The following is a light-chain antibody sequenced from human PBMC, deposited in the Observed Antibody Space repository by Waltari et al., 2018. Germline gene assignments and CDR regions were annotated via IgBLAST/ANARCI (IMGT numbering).Light chain of an antibody. CDR1: QRLIKRY. CDR2: GAS. Sequence: EVVLTQSPGTLSLSPGERATLSCRASQRLIKRYVAWYQQKPGQAPTLLIYGASNRAAGIPDRVSASGSETDFTLTISRLEPEDLGVYYCQQYGSSVMYTFGQGTKLEI. J-gene: IGKJ2*01. V-gene: IGKV3-20*01. CDR3: QQYGSSVMYT.